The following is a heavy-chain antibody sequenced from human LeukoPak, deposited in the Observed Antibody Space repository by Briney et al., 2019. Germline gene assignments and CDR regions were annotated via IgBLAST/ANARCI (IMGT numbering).Heavy chain of an antibody. CDR2: IYPGDSDT. Sequence: NRGESLKISCKGSGYSFTSYWIGWERQTPGKGLEWMGIIYPGDSDTRYSPSFQGQVTISADRSISTAYLQWSSLKASDTAMYYCARRYRGYSYAYERFDYWSQGTLVTVSS. D-gene: IGHD5-18*01. J-gene: IGHJ4*02. CDR3: ARRYRGYSYAYERFDY. CDR1: GYSFTSYW. V-gene: IGHV5-51*01.